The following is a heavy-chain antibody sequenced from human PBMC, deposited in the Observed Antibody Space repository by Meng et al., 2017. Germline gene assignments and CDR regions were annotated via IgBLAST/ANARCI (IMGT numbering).Heavy chain of an antibody. CDR3: ARGVRSKIQQLIPGRPTYVDL. CDR1: GGSFSGYD. D-gene: IGHD6-13*01. CDR2: ISHSGTT. Sequence: QVQLEQWGVVLLKPSDTLSLTCAVYGGSFSGYDLTWIRQPPGRGLEWIGEISHSGTTNYNPSLTSRVTISLDTSKSQFSLKLTSVTGADTAVYFCARGVRSKIQQLIPGRPTYVDLWSQGNLVTVSS. V-gene: IGHV4-34*01. J-gene: IGHJ4*02.